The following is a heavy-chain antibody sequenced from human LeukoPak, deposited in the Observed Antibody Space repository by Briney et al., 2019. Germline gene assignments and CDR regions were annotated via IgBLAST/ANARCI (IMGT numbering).Heavy chain of an antibody. CDR1: GGSFSGYY. J-gene: IGHJ4*02. CDR3: ARSDSSGYYYTFDY. CDR2: INHSGST. Sequence: KSSETLSLTCAVYGGSFSGYYWGWIRQPPGKGLEWIGEINHSGSTNYNPSLKSRATISVDTSKNQFSLKLSSVTAADTAVYYCARSDSSGYYYTFDYWGQGTLVTVSS. D-gene: IGHD3-22*01. V-gene: IGHV4-34*01.